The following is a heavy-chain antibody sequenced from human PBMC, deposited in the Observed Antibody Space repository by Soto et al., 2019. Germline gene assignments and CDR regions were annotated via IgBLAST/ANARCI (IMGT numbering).Heavy chain of an antibody. J-gene: IGHJ5*02. Sequence: QVQLQESGPRLVQPSETLSLICSVSGGSINGHYWSWIRQPAGKGLEWIGRIYGSGSVDYQPSLKRRDTTSVDTSKKHFSLKLSSVTAVATAVYYCARDHSEKLWFGGWFDTWGQGILVTVSA. CDR2: IYGSGSV. V-gene: IGHV4-4*07. D-gene: IGHD3-10*01. CDR3: ARDHSEKLWFGGWFDT. CDR1: GGSINGHY.